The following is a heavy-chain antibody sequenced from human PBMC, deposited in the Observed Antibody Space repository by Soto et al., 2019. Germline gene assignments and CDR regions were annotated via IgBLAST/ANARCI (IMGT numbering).Heavy chain of an antibody. CDR3: IQSRCGGDCLQSYASYYYYGMDV. D-gene: IGHD2-21*02. V-gene: IGHV2-5*02. Sequence: SGPTLVYPTQALTLTCTFSAFSLSTGGVGVGWIRQPPGKALEWLALIYWDDDKRYSPSLRSRLTITKDTSKNQVVLTMTNMDPVDTATYYCIQSRCGGDCLQSYASYYYYGMDVWGQGTTVTVSS. CDR1: AFSLSTGGVG. CDR2: IYWDDDK. J-gene: IGHJ6*02.